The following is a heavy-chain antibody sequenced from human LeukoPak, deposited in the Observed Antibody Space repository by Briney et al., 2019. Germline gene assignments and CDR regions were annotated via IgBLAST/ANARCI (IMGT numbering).Heavy chain of an antibody. D-gene: IGHD4-17*01. J-gene: IGHJ4*02. CDR2: FDPEDGET. V-gene: IGHV1-24*01. CDR1: GYTLTELS. Sequence: ASVKVSXKVSGYTLTELSMHWVRQAPGKGLEWMGGFDPEDGETIYAQKFQGRVTMTEDTSTDTAYMEVSSLRSEDTAVYYCATQYYGAFDYWGQGTLVTVSS. CDR3: ATQYYGAFDY.